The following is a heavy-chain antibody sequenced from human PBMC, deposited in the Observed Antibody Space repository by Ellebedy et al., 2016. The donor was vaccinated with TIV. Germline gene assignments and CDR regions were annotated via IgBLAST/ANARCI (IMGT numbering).Heavy chain of an antibody. J-gene: IGHJ4*02. CDR2: IRFDGNNA. D-gene: IGHD7-27*01. CDR3: ATTNWDYYFDY. CDR1: GFIFSNSG. Sequence: GGSLRLSCAASGFIFSNSGMNWVRQAPGKGLEWVAFIRFDGNNAYYADSAKGRLTISRDNSKTTVYLQLNRLSPEDTAVYYCATTNWDYYFDYWGQGALVTVSS. V-gene: IGHV3-30*02.